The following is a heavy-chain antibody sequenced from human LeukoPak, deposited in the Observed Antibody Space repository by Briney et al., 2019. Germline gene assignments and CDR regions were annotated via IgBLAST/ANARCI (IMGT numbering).Heavy chain of an antibody. CDR2: IWYDGSKE. J-gene: IGHJ4*02. Sequence: GRSLRLSCAASGYTFRSYGMHWVRQAPGKGLEWVAAIWYDGSKEYYADSVKGRFNISRDDSKSTLYLQMNSLRDEDTAVYYCARDPCSARSCPPWDWGQGTQVIVSS. CDR3: ARDPCSARSCPPWD. D-gene: IGHD2-15*01. V-gene: IGHV3-33*01. CDR1: GYTFRSYG.